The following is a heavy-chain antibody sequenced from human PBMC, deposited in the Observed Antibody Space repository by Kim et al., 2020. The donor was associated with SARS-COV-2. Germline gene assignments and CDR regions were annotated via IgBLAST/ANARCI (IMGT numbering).Heavy chain of an antibody. CDR2: ISQDGSEK. CDR3: ARGGRTTCDL. CDR1: GFTFSSYW. V-gene: IGHV3-7*01. J-gene: IGHJ2*01. D-gene: IGHD1-1*01. Sequence: GGSLRLSCAASGFTFSSYWMTWVRQAPGKGLEWVARISQDGSEKYYVDSVKGRFTISRDNAENSLYLQMNSLRAEDTAVYYCARGGRTTCDLWGRGTLVTVSS.